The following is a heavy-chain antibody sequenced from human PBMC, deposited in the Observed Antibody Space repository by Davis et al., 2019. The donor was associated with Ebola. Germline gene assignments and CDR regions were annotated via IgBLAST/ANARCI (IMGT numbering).Heavy chain of an antibody. CDR1: GGSFSGYY. Sequence: SQTLSLTCAVSGGSFSGYYWSWIRQPPGKGLEWIGEINHSGSTNYNPSLKSRVTISVDTSKNQFSLKLSSVTAADTAVYYCARERYFDWLPRYYFDYWGQGTLVTVSS. CDR3: ARERYFDWLPRYYFDY. V-gene: IGHV4-34*01. D-gene: IGHD3-9*01. CDR2: INHSGST. J-gene: IGHJ4*02.